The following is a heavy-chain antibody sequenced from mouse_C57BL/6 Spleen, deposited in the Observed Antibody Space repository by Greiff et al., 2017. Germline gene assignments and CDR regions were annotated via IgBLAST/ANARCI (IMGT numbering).Heavy chain of an antibody. CDR3: AREGDYDRAWFAY. V-gene: IGHV3-6*01. CDR1: GYSITSGYY. J-gene: IGHJ3*01. Sequence: EVKLQESGPGLVKPSQSLSLTCSVTGYSITSGYYWNWIRQFPGNKLEWMGYISYDGSNNYNPSLKNRISITRDTSKNQFFLKLNSVTTEDTATYDCAREGDYDRAWFAYWGQGTLVTVSA. D-gene: IGHD2-4*01. CDR2: ISYDGSN.